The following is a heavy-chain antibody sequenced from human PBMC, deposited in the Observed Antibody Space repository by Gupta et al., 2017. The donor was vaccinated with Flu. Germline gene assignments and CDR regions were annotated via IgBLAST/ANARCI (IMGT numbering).Heavy chain of an antibody. CDR2: ISYDGSNK. J-gene: IGHJ5*02. V-gene: IGHV3-30-3*01. D-gene: IGHD4-17*01. CDR3: ARDSATVGSQRSYNWFDP. Sequence: HWVGQAPGKGLEWVAVISYDGSNKYYADSVKGRFTISRDNSKNTLYLQMNSLRAEETAVYYCARDSATVGSQRSYNWFDPWGQGTLVTVSS.